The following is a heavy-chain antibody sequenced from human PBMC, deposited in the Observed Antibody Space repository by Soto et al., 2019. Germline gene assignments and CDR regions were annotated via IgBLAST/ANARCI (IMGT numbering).Heavy chain of an antibody. CDR2: IYYSGST. Sequence: SETLSLTCTVSGGSISSSSYYWGWIRQPPGKGLEWIGSIYYSGSTYYNPSLKSRVTISVDTSKNQFSLKLSSVTAADTAVYYCARPGSNVDIVATKNEGFDYWGQGTLVTVSS. CDR1: GGSISSSSYY. CDR3: ARPGSNVDIVATKNEGFDY. D-gene: IGHD5-12*01. V-gene: IGHV4-39*01. J-gene: IGHJ4*02.